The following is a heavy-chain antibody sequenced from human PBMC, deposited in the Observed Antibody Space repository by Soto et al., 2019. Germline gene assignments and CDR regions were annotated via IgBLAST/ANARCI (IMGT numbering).Heavy chain of an antibody. J-gene: IGHJ4*02. CDR2: MNPNSGNT. CDR3: ARVLRQIFGVVNYADY. Sequence: ASVKVSCKASGYTFTSYDINWVRQATGQGLEWMGWMNPNSGNTGYAQKFQGRVTMTRNTSISTAYMELSSLRSEDTAVYYCARVLRQIFGVVNYADYWGQGTLVTVSS. CDR1: GYTFTSYD. D-gene: IGHD3-3*01. V-gene: IGHV1-8*01.